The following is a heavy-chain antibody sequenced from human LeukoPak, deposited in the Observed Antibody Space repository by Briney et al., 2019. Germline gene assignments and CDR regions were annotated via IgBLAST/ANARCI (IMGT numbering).Heavy chain of an antibody. D-gene: IGHD2-2*01. CDR1: GYTFTSYD. CDR3: ARYPRRYCSSTSCYV. CDR2: MNPNSGNT. V-gene: IGHV1-8*01. J-gene: IGHJ4*02. Sequence: ASVKVSCKASGYTFTSYDINWVRQAPGQGREWMGWMNPNSGNTGYAQKFQGRVTMTRNTSISTAYMELSSLRSEDTAVYYCARYPRRYCSSTSCYVWGQGTLVTVSS.